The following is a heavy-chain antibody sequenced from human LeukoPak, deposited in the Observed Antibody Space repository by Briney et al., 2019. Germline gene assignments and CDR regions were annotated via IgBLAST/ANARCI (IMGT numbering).Heavy chain of an antibody. CDR2: IIPIFGTA. CDR1: GGTFSSYA. V-gene: IGHV1-69*05. CDR3: ARDRNYYDSSGYLYYFDY. D-gene: IGHD3-22*01. Sequence: SVKVSCKASGGTFSSYAISWVRQAPGQGLEWMGGIIPIFGTANYAQKFQGRVTMTTDTSTSTAYMELRSLRSDDTAVYYCARDRNYYDSSGYLYYFDYWGQGTLVTASS. J-gene: IGHJ4*02.